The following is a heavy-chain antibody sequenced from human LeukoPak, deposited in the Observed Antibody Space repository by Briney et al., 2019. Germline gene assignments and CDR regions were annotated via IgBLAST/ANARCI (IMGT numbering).Heavy chain of an antibody. J-gene: IGHJ4*02. Sequence: SQTLSLTCAISGDSVSSNSAAWNWLRQSPSRGLEWLGRTYYRSKWYNDYAVSVKSRITINPDTSKNQFSLQLNSVTSEDTAVYYCARVYPMAAAQGAVDYWGQGTLVTVSS. V-gene: IGHV6-1*01. CDR3: ARVYPMAAAQGAVDY. D-gene: IGHD6-13*01. CDR2: TYYRSKWYN. CDR1: GDSVSSNSAA.